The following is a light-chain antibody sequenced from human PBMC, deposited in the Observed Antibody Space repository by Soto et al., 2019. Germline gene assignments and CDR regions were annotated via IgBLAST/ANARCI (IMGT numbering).Light chain of an antibody. J-gene: IGKJ1*01. CDR2: AAS. V-gene: IGKV1-39*01. CDR1: QSISSY. CDR3: QQSYSTPWT. Sequence: DIQMTQSPSSLSASAGDRVTITCRASQSISSYLNWYQQKLGKAPKLLIYAASSLQSGVPSRFSGSGSGTDFTLTISSLQPEDFATYYCQQSYSTPWTFGQGTKVDIK.